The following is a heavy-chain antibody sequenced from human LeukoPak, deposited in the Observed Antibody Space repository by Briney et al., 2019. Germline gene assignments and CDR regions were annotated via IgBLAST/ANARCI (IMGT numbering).Heavy chain of an antibody. J-gene: IGHJ4*02. V-gene: IGHV1-24*01. D-gene: IGHD3-22*01. Sequence: GASVKVSCKVSGYTLTELSMHWVRQAPGKGLEWMGGFDPEDGETIYAQKFQGRVTMTEDTSTDTAYMELNSLRAEDTAVYYCARHTGSGYYYGNWGQGTLVTVSS. CDR1: GYTLTELS. CDR3: ARHTGSGYYYGN. CDR2: FDPEDGET.